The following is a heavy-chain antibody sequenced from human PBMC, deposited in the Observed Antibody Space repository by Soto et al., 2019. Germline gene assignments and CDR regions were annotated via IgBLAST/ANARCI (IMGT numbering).Heavy chain of an antibody. CDR3: ARDVDTAMVPNTRYYYGMDV. Sequence: QPGGSLRLSCAASGFTFSSYAMHWVRQAPGKGLEWVAVISYDGSNKYYADSVKGRFTISRDNSKNTLYLQMNSLRAEDTAVYYCARDVDTAMVPNTRYYYGMDVWGQGTTVTVSS. D-gene: IGHD5-18*01. CDR1: GFTFSSYA. V-gene: IGHV3-30-3*01. CDR2: ISYDGSNK. J-gene: IGHJ6*02.